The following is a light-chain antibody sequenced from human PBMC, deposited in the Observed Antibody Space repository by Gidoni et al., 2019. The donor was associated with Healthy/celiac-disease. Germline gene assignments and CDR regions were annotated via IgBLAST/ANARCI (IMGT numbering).Light chain of an antibody. V-gene: IGLV1-51*01. CDR3: GTWDSSLSAYV. J-gene: IGLJ2*01. CDR1: SSNIGNNY. Sequence: QSVLTQPPSVSAAPGQKVTISCSRSSSNIGNNYVSWYQQLPGTAPKLLIYDNNKRPSGIPDRFSGSKSGTSATLGITGLQTGDEADYYCGTWDSSLSAYVFGGGTKLTVL. CDR2: DNN.